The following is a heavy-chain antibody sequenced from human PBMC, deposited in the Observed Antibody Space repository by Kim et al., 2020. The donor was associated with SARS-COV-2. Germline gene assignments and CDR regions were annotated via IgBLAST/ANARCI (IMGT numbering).Heavy chain of an antibody. CDR1: GGSISSYY. V-gene: IGHV4-59*08. CDR3: ARHHHQYYDILTGYYPLYYYYYMDV. D-gene: IGHD3-9*01. J-gene: IGHJ6*03. Sequence: SETLSLTCTVSGGSISSYYWSWIRQPPGKGLEWIGYIYYSGSTNYNPSLKSRVTISVDTSKNQFSLKLSSVTAADTAVYYCARHHHQYYDILTGYYPLYYYYYMDVWGKGTTVTVSS. CDR2: IYYSGST.